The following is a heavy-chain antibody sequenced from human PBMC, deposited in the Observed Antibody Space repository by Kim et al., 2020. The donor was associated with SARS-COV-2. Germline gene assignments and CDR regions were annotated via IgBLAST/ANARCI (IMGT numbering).Heavy chain of an antibody. V-gene: IGHV1-69*04. J-gene: IGHJ5*02. Sequence: YAQKFQGRVTITADKSTSTAYMELSSLRSEDTAVYYCARVAAAGYNWFDPWGQGTLVTVSS. CDR3: ARVAAAGYNWFDP. D-gene: IGHD2-15*01.